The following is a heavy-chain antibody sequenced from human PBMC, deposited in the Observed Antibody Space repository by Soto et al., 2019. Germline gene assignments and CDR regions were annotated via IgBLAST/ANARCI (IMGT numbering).Heavy chain of an antibody. J-gene: IGHJ3*02. CDR2: ISGSGGST. CDR1: GSTFSSYA. CDR3: AKGGVVVNDAFDI. V-gene: IGHV3-23*01. Sequence: PGGSLRLSCADSGSTFSSYAMSWVRQAPGKGLEWVSAISGSGGSTYYADSVKGRFTISRDNSKNTLYLQMNSLRAEDTAVYYCAKGGVVVNDAFDIWGQGTMVTVSS. D-gene: IGHD3-22*01.